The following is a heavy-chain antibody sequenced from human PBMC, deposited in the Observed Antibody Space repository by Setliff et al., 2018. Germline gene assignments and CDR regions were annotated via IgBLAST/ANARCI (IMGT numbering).Heavy chain of an antibody. Sequence: PGASLTLSSAASGFTFGDFAMTWVRQAPGKGLEWGSGIGGRGISTYYADSVKGRFIISRDNSENTLYLQMDSLRADDTAIDYCLKGGLGATFHSWGKGTLVTVSS. J-gene: IGHJ5*01. CDR2: IGGRGIST. D-gene: IGHD1-26*01. CDR1: GFTFGDFA. V-gene: IGHV3-23*01. CDR3: LKGGLGATFHS.